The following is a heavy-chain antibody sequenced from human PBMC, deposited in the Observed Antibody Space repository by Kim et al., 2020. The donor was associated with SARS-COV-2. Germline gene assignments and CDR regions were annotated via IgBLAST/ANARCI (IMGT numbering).Heavy chain of an antibody. CDR3: ARGDTMVRGVPDY. CDR2: IYYSGST. Sequence: SETLSLTCTVSGGSISSYYWSWIRQPPGKGLEWIGYIYYSGSTNYNPSLKSRVTISVDTSKNQFSLKLSSVTAADTAVYYCARGDTMVRGVPDYWGQGTLVTVSS. D-gene: IGHD3-10*01. J-gene: IGHJ4*02. V-gene: IGHV4-59*01. CDR1: GGSISSYY.